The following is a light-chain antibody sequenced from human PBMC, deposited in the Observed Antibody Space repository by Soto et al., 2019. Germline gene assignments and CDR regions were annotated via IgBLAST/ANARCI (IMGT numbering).Light chain of an antibody. CDR3: QNFDSAPQT. J-gene: IGKJ1*01. CDR2: KAS. Sequence: DIQMTQSPSTLSASVGDRVTITCRASQSISSWLAWYQRKPGKAPKVLIYKASTLESGVPSRFSGSGSGTEFTLTISSLQPEDVATYYCQNFDSAPQTFGQGTKVDI. V-gene: IGKV1-5*03. CDR1: QSISSW.